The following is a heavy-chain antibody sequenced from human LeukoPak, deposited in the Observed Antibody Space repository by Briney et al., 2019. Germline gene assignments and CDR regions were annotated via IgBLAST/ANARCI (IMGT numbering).Heavy chain of an antibody. CDR3: ARDHIWGTYRYTLA. D-gene: IGHD3-16*02. J-gene: IGHJ5*02. CDR2: VSYTGST. CDR1: GDSISNSNW. V-gene: IGHV4-4*02. Sequence: PSETLSLTCAVSGDSISNSNWWSWVRQPPGEGLEWIGSVSYTGSTYYNPSLKSRVTISIDTSKNKFSLTPTSVTAADTAVYFCARDHIWGTYRYTLAWGQGALVTVSS.